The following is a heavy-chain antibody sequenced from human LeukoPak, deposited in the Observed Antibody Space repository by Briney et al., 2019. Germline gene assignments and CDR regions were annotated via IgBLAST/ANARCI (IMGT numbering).Heavy chain of an antibody. CDR2: ISGSGGST. V-gene: IGHV3-23*01. D-gene: IGHD3-22*01. CDR3: AKDDAMIVVVITPAPFDY. J-gene: IGHJ4*02. Sequence: AGSLRLSCAASGFTFSSYSMNWVRQAPGKGLEWVSAISGSGGSTYYADSVKGRFTISRDNSKNTLYLQMNSLRAEDTAVYYCAKDDAMIVVVITPAPFDYWGQGTLVTVYS. CDR1: GFTFSSYS.